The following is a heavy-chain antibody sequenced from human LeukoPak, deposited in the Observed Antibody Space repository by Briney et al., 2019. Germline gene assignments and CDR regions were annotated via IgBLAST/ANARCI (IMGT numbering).Heavy chain of an antibody. D-gene: IGHD1-7*01. V-gene: IGHV3-64*01. CDR2: ISGNGGNT. CDR3: ARRFSGVNYGAYDM. CDR1: GFTFDDYA. J-gene: IGHJ3*02. Sequence: GGSLRLSCAASGFTFDDYAMHWVRQAPGKGLEYVSAISGNGGNTYYANSAKGRFTISRDNSKNTLYLQMGSLRPEDMAVYYCARRFSGVNYGAYDMWGQGTMVTVSS.